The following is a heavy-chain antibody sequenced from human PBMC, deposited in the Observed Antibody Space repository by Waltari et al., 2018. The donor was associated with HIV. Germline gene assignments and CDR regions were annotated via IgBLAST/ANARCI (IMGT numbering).Heavy chain of an antibody. D-gene: IGHD2-8*01. Sequence: EVQLVESGGGLVQPGGSLRLSCAASGFTFSSYWMHWVRPAPGKGLVWVSRINSDGSSTSYADSVKGRFTISRDNAKNTLYLQMNSLRAEDTAVYYCARDPGELYRLAYGMDVWGQGTTVTVSS. CDR3: ARDPGELYRLAYGMDV. J-gene: IGHJ6*02. CDR2: INSDGSST. V-gene: IGHV3-74*01. CDR1: GFTFSSYW.